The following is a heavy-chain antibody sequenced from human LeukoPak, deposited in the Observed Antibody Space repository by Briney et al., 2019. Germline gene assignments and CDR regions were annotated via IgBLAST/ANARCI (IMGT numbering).Heavy chain of an antibody. CDR2: ISRSGGTI. Sequence: GGSLRLSCAASGFTFSDYYMSWIRQAPGKGLEWVSYISRSGGTIYYADSVKSRFTISRDNAKNSLYLQMNSLRAEDTAVYYCARGGPSVLRYFDWPYYYYYGMDVWGQGTTVTVSS. J-gene: IGHJ6*02. V-gene: IGHV3-11*01. CDR1: GFTFSDYY. CDR3: ARGGPSVLRYFDWPYYYYYGMDV. D-gene: IGHD3-9*01.